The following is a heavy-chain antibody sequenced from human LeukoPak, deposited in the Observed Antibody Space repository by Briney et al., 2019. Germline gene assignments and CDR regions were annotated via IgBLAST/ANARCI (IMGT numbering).Heavy chain of an antibody. D-gene: IGHD6-19*01. J-gene: IGHJ3*02. CDR3: ARVSSVWFDAFDI. CDR1: GYTFTGYY. Sequence: ASVKVSCKASGYTFTGYYMHWVRQAPGQGLEWMGWINPNSGGTNYAQKFQGRVTMTRDTSISTAYMELSRLRSDDTAVYYCARVSSVWFDAFDIWGQGTMVTVSS. V-gene: IGHV1-2*02. CDR2: INPNSGGT.